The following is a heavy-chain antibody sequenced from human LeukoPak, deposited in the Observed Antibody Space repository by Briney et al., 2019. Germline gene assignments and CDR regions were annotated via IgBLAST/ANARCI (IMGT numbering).Heavy chain of an antibody. J-gene: IGHJ4*02. Sequence: SETLSLTCAVYGGSFSGYYWRWLRQPPGKGLEWIGEINHSGSTNYNPSLKSRVTISVDTSKNQFSLKLSSVTAADTAVYYCARGSVITMEDYWGQGTLVTVSS. V-gene: IGHV4-34*01. CDR3: ARGSVITMEDY. D-gene: IGHD3-10*01. CDR2: INHSGST. CDR1: GGSFSGYY.